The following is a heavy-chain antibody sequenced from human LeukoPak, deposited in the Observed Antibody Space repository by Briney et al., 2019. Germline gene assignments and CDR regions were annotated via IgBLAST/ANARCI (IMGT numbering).Heavy chain of an antibody. D-gene: IGHD4-17*01. Sequence: PGGSLRLSCAASGFTFSSYGMRWVRQAPGKGLEWVAVIWYDGSNKYYADSVKGRFTISRDTSKNTLYLQLNSLRAEYAAGYYCAISSTVTTLFDCWGQGTLVTVSS. V-gene: IGHV3-33*01. J-gene: IGHJ4*02. CDR3: AISSTVTTLFDC. CDR1: GFTFSSYG. CDR2: IWYDGSNK.